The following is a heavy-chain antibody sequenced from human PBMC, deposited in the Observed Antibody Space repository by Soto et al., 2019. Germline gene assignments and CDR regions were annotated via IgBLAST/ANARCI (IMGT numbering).Heavy chain of an antibody. V-gene: IGHV4-39*01. CDR2: IYYSGST. Sequence: QLQLQESGPGLVKPSETLSLTCTVSGGSISSSSYYWGWIRQPPGKGLEWIGSIYYSGSTYYNPSLKSRVTISVDTSKNQFSLKLSSVTAADTAVYYCARQYVEYDILTGYQEKYYFDYWGQGTLVTVSS. J-gene: IGHJ4*02. CDR3: ARQYVEYDILTGYQEKYYFDY. CDR1: GGSISSSSYY. D-gene: IGHD3-9*01.